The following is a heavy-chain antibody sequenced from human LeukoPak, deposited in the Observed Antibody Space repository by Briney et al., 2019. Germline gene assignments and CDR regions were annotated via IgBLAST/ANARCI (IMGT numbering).Heavy chain of an antibody. CDR2: FDPEDGET. CDR3: TLIIRDY. Sequence: ASVKVSCKVSGYTLTEMSIHWVRQAPGKGLEWMGGFDPEDGETIYAQKFQGRVTMTEDTSTDTAYMELSSLTSEDTAVYYCTLIIRDYWGQGTLVTVSS. D-gene: IGHD3-16*01. J-gene: IGHJ4*02. V-gene: IGHV1-24*01. CDR1: GYTLTEMS.